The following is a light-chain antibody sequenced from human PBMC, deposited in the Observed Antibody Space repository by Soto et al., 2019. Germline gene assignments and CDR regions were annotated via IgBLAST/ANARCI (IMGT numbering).Light chain of an antibody. CDR2: AVS. J-gene: IGLJ3*02. Sequence: QSALTQPPSASGSPGQSVTISCTGSSSDVGGYNDVSWYQQHPGKAPRLMIYAVSKRPSGVPDRFSGSKSGNTASLTVSGLEAEDEADYYCSSYGGGNKWGVFGGGTKVTVL. V-gene: IGLV2-8*01. CDR1: SSDVGGYND. CDR3: SSYGGGNKWGV.